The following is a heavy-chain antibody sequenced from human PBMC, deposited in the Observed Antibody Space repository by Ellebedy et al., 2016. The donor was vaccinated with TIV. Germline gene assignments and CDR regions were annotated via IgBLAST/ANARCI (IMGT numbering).Heavy chain of an antibody. CDR1: GGSISSSSYY. J-gene: IGHJ5*02. CDR3: AREAAAEVPGDWFDP. Sequence: SETLSLTCTVSGGSISSSSYYWGWIRQHPGKGLEWIGYIYYSGSTYYNPSLKSRVTISVDTSKNQFSLKLSSVTAADTAVYYCAREAAAEVPGDWFDPWGQGTLVTVSS. V-gene: IGHV4-31*03. CDR2: IYYSGST. D-gene: IGHD6-13*01.